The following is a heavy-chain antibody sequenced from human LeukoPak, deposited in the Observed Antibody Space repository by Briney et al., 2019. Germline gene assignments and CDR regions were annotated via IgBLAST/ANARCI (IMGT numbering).Heavy chain of an antibody. Sequence: AGGSLRLSCAASGFTFSSYWMHWVRQAPGKGLVWVSRINSDGSSTSYADSVKGRFTISRDNAKNTLYLQMNSLGAEDTAVYYCARTTLYYYDSSGYSIWGQGAMVTVSS. CDR3: ARTTLYYYDSSGYSI. J-gene: IGHJ3*02. V-gene: IGHV3-74*01. CDR1: GFTFSSYW. D-gene: IGHD3-22*01. CDR2: INSDGSST.